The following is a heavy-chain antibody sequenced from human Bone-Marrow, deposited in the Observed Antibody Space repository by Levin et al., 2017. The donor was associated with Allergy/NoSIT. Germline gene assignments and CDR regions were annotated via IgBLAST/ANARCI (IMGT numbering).Heavy chain of an antibody. Sequence: GESLKISCAASGFTFSSYGMHWVRQAPGKGLEWVAVIWYDGSNKYYADSVKGRFTISRDNSKNTLYLQMNSLRAEDTAVYYCARVYGGNSGDNFDYWGQGTLVTVSS. CDR1: GFTFSSYG. D-gene: IGHD4-23*01. CDR3: ARVYGGNSGDNFDY. CDR2: IWYDGSNK. V-gene: IGHV3-33*01. J-gene: IGHJ4*02.